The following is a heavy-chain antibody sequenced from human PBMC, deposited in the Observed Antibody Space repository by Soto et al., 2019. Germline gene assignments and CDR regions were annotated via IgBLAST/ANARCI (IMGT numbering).Heavy chain of an antibody. J-gene: IGHJ4*02. Sequence: PGGSLRLSCAASGFTVSGNYMSWVRQAPGKVMEWVSVIYNGGGTYYADSVKGRFTISRDNSKNTLYLQMNSLRAEDTAVYYCAGARGSFYDYWGQGTLVTVSS. V-gene: IGHV3-53*01. CDR1: GFTVSGNY. CDR2: IYNGGGT. D-gene: IGHD2-2*01. CDR3: AGARGSFYDY.